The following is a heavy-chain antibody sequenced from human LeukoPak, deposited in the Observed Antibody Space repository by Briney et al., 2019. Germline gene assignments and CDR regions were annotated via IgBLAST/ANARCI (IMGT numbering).Heavy chain of an antibody. CDR1: GGTFSRYS. Sequence: ASVKVSCKASGGTFSRYSISWVRQAPGQGLEWMGVINPSGGTTSYAQKFQGRVTMTRDTSTSTVYMELSSLRSDDTAVYYCARGSTPSYYYDSSGHFDYWGQGTLVTVSS. D-gene: IGHD3-22*01. J-gene: IGHJ4*02. CDR3: ARGSTPSYYYDSSGHFDY. V-gene: IGHV1-46*01. CDR2: INPSGGTT.